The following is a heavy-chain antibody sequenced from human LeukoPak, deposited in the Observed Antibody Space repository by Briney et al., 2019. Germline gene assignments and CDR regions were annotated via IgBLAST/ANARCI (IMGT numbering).Heavy chain of an antibody. J-gene: IGHJ6*03. Sequence: GASVKVSCKASGGTFSSYAISWVRQAPGQGLEWMGLINPSGSSTLYAQKFQGRVTMTRDMSTTTDYMELSSLRSEDTAVYYCARDRQLDWAHYFYYYMDVWGKGTTVTVSS. CDR2: INPSGSST. V-gene: IGHV1-46*01. CDR3: ARDRQLDWAHYFYYYMDV. D-gene: IGHD1-1*01. CDR1: GGTFSSYA.